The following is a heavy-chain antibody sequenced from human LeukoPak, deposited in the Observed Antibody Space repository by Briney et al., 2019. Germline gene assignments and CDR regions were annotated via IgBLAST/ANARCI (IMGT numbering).Heavy chain of an antibody. V-gene: IGHV1-8*01. Sequence: ASVKVSCKASGYTFTSYDINWVRQASGQGLEWMGWMNPNSGNTGSAQRFQGRITMTRDTSISTAYVELSSLRSEDTAVYYCARGPLVRLSSSFDPWGQGTLVNVSS. D-gene: IGHD3-16*02. J-gene: IGHJ5*02. CDR3: ARGPLVRLSSSFDP. CDR1: GYTFTSYD. CDR2: MNPNSGNT.